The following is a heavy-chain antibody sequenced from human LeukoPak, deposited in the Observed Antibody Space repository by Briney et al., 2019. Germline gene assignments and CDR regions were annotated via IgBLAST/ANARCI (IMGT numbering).Heavy chain of an antibody. Sequence: PGGSLRLSCAASGFTFSTYAMSWIRQPPGKGLEWIGYIYYSGSTKYNPSLKSRVTISVDASKTQFSLKLNSVTAADTAVYYCARGSRELYYFDYWGQGTLVTVSS. V-gene: IGHV4-59*01. CDR2: IYYSGST. D-gene: IGHD1-7*01. CDR3: ARGSRELYYFDY. CDR1: GFTFSTYA. J-gene: IGHJ4*02.